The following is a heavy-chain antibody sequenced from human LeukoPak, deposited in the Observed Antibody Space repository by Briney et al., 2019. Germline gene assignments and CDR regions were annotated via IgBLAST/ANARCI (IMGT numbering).Heavy chain of an antibody. CDR3: ARGTEEYSKSSGWFDP. CDR2: IIPLFGTP. Sequence: SVKVSCKASGGTFSIYAINWVRQAPGQGLEWMGGIIPLFGTPNYAQKFQGRVTITADESTNTACMELNSLRSEDTAVYYCARGTEEYSKSSGWFDPWGQGTLVIVSS. J-gene: IGHJ5*02. D-gene: IGHD6-6*01. CDR1: GGTFSIYA. V-gene: IGHV1-69*13.